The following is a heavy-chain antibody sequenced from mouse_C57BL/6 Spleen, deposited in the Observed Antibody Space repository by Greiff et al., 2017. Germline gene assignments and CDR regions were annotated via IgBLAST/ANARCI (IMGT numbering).Heavy chain of an antibody. CDR2: IYPGTGDP. J-gene: IGHJ4*01. Sequence: QVQLKESGAELVRPGASVKMSCKASGYTFTSYNMHWVKQTPRQGLEWIGAIYPGTGDPSSNQKFKGKATLTVDKSTSTAYMQLSSLTSEDSAVYFCARADYDYDRAMDYWGQGTSVTVSS. V-gene: IGHV1-12*01. CDR3: ARADYDYDRAMDY. D-gene: IGHD2-4*01. CDR1: GYTFTSYN.